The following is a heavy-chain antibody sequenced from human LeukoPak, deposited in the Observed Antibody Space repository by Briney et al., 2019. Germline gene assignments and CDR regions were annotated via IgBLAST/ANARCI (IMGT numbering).Heavy chain of an antibody. CDR2: ISYDGSNK. V-gene: IGHV3-30-3*01. D-gene: IGHD6-19*01. J-gene: IGHJ4*02. CDR1: GLTFSSYA. Sequence: PGGSLRLSYAASGLTFSSYAMHWVRQAPGKGLEWVAVISYDGSNKYYADSVKGRFTISRDNSKNTLYLQMNSLRAEDTAVYYCARDIGGSSGWYYFDYWGQGTLVTVSS. CDR3: ARDIGGSSGWYYFDY.